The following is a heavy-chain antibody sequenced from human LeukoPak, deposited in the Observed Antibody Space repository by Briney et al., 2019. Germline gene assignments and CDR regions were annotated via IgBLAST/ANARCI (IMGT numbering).Heavy chain of an antibody. CDR2: ISGSSGST. J-gene: IGHJ4*02. CDR1: GFTFSSYW. Sequence: GGSLRLSCAASGFTFSSYWMHWVRQAPGKGLVWVSAISGSSGSTYYADSVKGRFTISRDNSKNTLYLQMNSLRAEDTAVYYCANHGWDASIDYWGQGTLVTVSS. V-gene: IGHV3-23*01. D-gene: IGHD6-19*01. CDR3: ANHGWDASIDY.